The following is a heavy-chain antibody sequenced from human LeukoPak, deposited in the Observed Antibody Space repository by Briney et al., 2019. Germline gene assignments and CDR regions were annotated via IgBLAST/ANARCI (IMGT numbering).Heavy chain of an antibody. V-gene: IGHV4-31*03. D-gene: IGHD3-3*01. J-gene: IGHJ4*02. CDR2: IYYSGST. Sequence: SETLSLTCTVSGASITSGGYYWSWIRQHPGKGLECIGYIYYSGSTYYNPSLKGRVTISVDTSKNQFSLELSSVTAADTAVYYCARGPYYDFWSGYPFFDFWGQGTLVTVSS. CDR1: GASITSGGYY. CDR3: ARGPYYDFWSGYPFFDF.